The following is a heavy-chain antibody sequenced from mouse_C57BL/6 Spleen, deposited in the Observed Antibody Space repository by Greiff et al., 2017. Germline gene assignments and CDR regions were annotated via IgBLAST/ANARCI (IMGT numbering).Heavy chain of an antibody. CDR2: ISNTANNHAT. V-gene: IGHV6-6*01. CDR3: TIIPQGGYCEV. Sequence: DVMLVESGGGLVQPGGSMKLSCAASGFTFSDAWLDWVRQSPEQGLEWVAEISNTANNHATYYAASVKGRFTISRDDSKSSVYLQMNSLRAEDTGIYYCTIIPQGGYCEVWGTVTTVTVS. D-gene: IGHD5-1-1*01. J-gene: IGHJ1*03. CDR1: GFTFSDAW.